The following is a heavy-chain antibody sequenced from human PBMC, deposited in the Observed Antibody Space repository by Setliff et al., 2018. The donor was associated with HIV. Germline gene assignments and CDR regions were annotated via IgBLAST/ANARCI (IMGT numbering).Heavy chain of an antibody. J-gene: IGHJ4*02. CDR1: GGSISSDDYY. Sequence: SETLSLTCTVSGGSISSDDYYWNWIRQPPGKGLEWIGYITYSGSAYYNPSLKSRVTISIDTSNNQISLRLSSVTAADTAMYYCVREGSYYDRTGYWPVFDDWGQGTLVTVSS. CDR2: ITYSGSA. CDR3: VREGSYYDRTGYWPVFDD. D-gene: IGHD3-22*01. V-gene: IGHV4-30-4*08.